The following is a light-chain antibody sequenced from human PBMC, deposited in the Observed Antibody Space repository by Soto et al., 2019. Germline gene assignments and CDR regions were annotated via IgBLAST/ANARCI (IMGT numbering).Light chain of an antibody. CDR3: QQYGSSPPYT. CDR1: QSVSSSY. Sequence: EIVLTQSPGTLSLSPGERATLSCRASQSVSSSYLAWYQQKPGQAPRLLIYGASSRATGIPDRFSGSGSGKDFTRTISRLEPEDFAVYYCQQYGSSPPYTLGQGTKLEIK. J-gene: IGKJ2*01. CDR2: GAS. V-gene: IGKV3-20*01.